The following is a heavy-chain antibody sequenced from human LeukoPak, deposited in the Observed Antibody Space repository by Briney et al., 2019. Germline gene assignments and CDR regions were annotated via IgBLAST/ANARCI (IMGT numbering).Heavy chain of an antibody. V-gene: IGHV1-69*13. J-gene: IGHJ6*02. D-gene: IGHD1-26*01. CDR2: IIPIFGTA. Sequence: ASVKVSCKASGYTFTSYYMHWVRQAPGQGLEWMGGIIPIFGTANYAQKFQGRVTITADESTSTAYMELSSLRSEDTAVYYCARGSHPGSSDVWGQGTTVTVSS. CDR3: ARGSHPGSSDV. CDR1: GYTFTSYY.